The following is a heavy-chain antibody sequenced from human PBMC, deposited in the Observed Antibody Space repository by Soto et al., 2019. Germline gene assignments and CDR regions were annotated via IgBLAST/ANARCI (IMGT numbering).Heavy chain of an antibody. V-gene: IGHV5-51*01. CDR3: AITDVLRFLEWLSQPYYYGMDV. CDR1: GYSFTSYW. Sequence: PGESLKISCKASGYSFTSYWIGWVRQMPGKGLEWMGIIYPGDSDTRYSPSFQGQVTISADKSISTAYLQWSSLKASDTAMYYCAITDVLRFLEWLSQPYYYGMDVWGQGTTVTVSS. D-gene: IGHD3-3*01. J-gene: IGHJ6*02. CDR2: IYPGDSDT.